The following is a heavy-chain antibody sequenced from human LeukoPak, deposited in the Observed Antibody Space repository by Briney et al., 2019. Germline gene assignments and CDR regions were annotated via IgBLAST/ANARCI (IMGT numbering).Heavy chain of an antibody. CDR3: ARAPEYGLYYFDY. V-gene: IGHV4-39*07. CDR2: IYYSGST. CDR1: GGSISSGSYY. D-gene: IGHD1-14*01. Sequence: SETLSLTCTVSGGSISSGSYYWGSIRQPPGKGRWWIGNIYYSGSTYYNPSLKSRVSISVDTSKNQFSLKLTSVTAADTAVYYCARAPEYGLYYFDYWGQGTLVTVSS. J-gene: IGHJ4*02.